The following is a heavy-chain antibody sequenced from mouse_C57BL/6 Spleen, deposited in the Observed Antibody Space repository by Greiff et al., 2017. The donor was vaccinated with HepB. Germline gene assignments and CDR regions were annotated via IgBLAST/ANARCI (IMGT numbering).Heavy chain of an antibody. D-gene: IGHD2-4*01. CDR1: GFTFSDYG. Sequence: EVKLMESGGGLVKPGGSLKLSCAASGFTFSDYGMHWVRQAPEKGLEWVAYISSGSSTIYYADTVKGRFTISRDNAKNTLFLQMTSLRSEDTAMYYCSRRDDYDRDYYAMDYWGQGTSVTVSS. CDR2: ISSGSSTI. J-gene: IGHJ4*01. CDR3: SRRDDYDRDYYAMDY. V-gene: IGHV5-17*01.